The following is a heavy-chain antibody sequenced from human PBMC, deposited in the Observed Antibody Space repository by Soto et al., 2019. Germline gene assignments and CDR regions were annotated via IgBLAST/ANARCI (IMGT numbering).Heavy chain of an antibody. CDR2: IYYSGST. CDR3: ARGPAPYYYYMDV. V-gene: IGHV4-34*01. Sequence: PPGKGLEWIGDIYYSGSTNYNPSLKSRVTLSLDTPKNQLSLKLSSVTAADTAVYYCARGPAPYYYYMDVWGKGTTVSVSS. J-gene: IGHJ6*03.